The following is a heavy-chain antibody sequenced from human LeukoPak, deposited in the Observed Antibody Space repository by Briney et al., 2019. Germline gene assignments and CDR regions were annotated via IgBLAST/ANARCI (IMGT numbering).Heavy chain of an antibody. CDR1: GFTVINYG. J-gene: IGHJ5*02. V-gene: IGHV1-18*01. CDR3: GRDWEDSAAWIDL. CDR2: INNNNGAW. Sequence: GASVKVSCKTSGFTVINYGISWGRQVPGQGREGRAWINNNNGAWTNNQNFSDRIALTIETSTDTAYMELRRLAPDDTTVYYCGRDWEDSAAWIDLWGQRTLVTVSS. D-gene: IGHD1-26*01.